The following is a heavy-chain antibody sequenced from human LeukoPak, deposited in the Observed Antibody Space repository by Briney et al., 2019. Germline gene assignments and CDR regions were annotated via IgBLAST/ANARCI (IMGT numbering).Heavy chain of an antibody. Sequence: ASVKVSCKASGYSFNNFGISWVRQAPGQGLEWVAWIIAVTGITNYAQKFQGRVTVTTDTSTSTAYMELRGLRSDDTAVYYCARDNDHGTFQAENYWGPGTLVTVSS. CDR3: ARDNDHGTFQAENY. J-gene: IGHJ4*02. D-gene: IGHD1-1*01. CDR2: IIAVTGIT. CDR1: GYSFNNFG. V-gene: IGHV1-18*01.